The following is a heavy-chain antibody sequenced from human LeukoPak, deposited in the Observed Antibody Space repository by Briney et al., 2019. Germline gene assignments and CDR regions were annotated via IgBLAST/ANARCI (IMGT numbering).Heavy chain of an antibody. J-gene: IGHJ4*02. Sequence: PSETLSLTCTVSGGSISSGSYYWSWIRQPAGKGLEWIGRIYTSGSTNYNPSLKSRVTISVDTSKNQFSLKLSSVTAADTAVYYCARVMRYCSSTSCPYFDYWGQGTLATVSS. CDR2: IYTSGST. CDR1: GGSISSGSYY. CDR3: ARVMRYCSSTSCPYFDY. D-gene: IGHD2-2*01. V-gene: IGHV4-61*02.